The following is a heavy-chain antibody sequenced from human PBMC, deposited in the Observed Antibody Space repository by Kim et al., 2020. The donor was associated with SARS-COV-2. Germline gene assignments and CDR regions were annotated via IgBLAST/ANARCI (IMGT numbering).Heavy chain of an antibody. CDR2: IRGNDTDT. CDR1: GFIFSHYA. CDR3: AKRLRAAIGWGFDS. Sequence: GGSLRLSCAASGFIFSHYAMSWVRQAPGKGLEWVSSIRGNDTDTVYADSVKSRFTISSDHSRSTLYLQLNSLRVDDTATYYCAKRLRAAIGWGFDSWGQG. D-gene: IGHD3-10*01. J-gene: IGHJ4*02. V-gene: IGHV3-23*01.